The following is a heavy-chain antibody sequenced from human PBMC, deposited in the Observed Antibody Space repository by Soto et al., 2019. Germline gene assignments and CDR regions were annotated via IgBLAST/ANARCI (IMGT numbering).Heavy chain of an antibody. Sequence: VQLVESGGGVVQPGRSLRLSCAATGFTFSSYGMHWVRQAPGKGLEWVAVIWYDGSNKYYADSVKGRFTISRDNSKNTLYLQMNSLRAEDTAVYYCARGFVAAAGTAARDYWGQGTLVTVSS. CDR1: GFTFSSYG. J-gene: IGHJ4*02. CDR3: ARGFVAAAGTAARDY. D-gene: IGHD6-13*01. CDR2: IWYDGSNK. V-gene: IGHV3-33*01.